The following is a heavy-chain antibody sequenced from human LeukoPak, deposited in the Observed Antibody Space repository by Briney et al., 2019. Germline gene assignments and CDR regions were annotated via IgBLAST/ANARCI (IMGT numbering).Heavy chain of an antibody. J-gene: IGHJ3*02. Sequence: ASVKVSCKASGYTFTGYYMHWVRQAPGQGLEWMGWINPNSGGTNYAQKFQGRVTMTRDTSISTAYMELSRVRSDDTAVYYCASLWGLALWFGESHDAFDIWGQGTMVTVSS. CDR1: GYTFTGYY. CDR2: INPNSGGT. V-gene: IGHV1-2*02. CDR3: ASLWGLALWFGESHDAFDI. D-gene: IGHD3-10*01.